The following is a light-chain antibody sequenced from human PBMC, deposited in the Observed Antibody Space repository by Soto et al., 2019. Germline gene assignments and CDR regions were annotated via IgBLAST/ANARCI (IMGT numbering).Light chain of an antibody. CDR2: DAS. CDR1: QDISNY. CDR3: QQYDNLPPFT. J-gene: IGKJ3*01. V-gene: IGKV1-33*01. Sequence: DIQMTQSPSSLSASVGDRVTITCQASQDISNYLNRYQQKPGKAPKLLIYDASNLETGVPSRFSGIGSGTDFTSTISSLQPEDIATDYCQQYDNLPPFTFGPGTKVDIK.